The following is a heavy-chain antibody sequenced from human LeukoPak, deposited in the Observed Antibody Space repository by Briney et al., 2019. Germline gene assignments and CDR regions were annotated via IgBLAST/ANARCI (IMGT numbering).Heavy chain of an antibody. J-gene: IGHJ3*02. CDR1: SASISSYY. V-gene: IGHV4-59*01. CDR2: ISYSGST. Sequence: SETLSLTCAVSSASISSYYWSWIRQPPGKGLEWIGYISYSGSTNYNPSLKSRVTISVDTSKNQFSLKLSSVTAAGTAVYYCARGGDAFDIWGQGTMVTVSS. CDR3: ARGGDAFDI. D-gene: IGHD3-10*01.